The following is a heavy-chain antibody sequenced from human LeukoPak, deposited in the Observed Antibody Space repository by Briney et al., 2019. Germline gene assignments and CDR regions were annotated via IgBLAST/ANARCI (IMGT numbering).Heavy chain of an antibody. CDR3: ARGEDSSFDY. J-gene: IGHJ4*02. D-gene: IGHD2-15*01. CDR1: GFTFNNYG. V-gene: IGHV3-20*04. CDR2: INWNGGDT. Sequence: GGSLRLSCAASGFTFNNYGMNWVRQAPGKGLEWVSGINWNGGDTDYADSVKGRFTISRDNAKNSLYLQMNSLRAEDTALYYWARGEDSSFDYWGQGTLVTVSS.